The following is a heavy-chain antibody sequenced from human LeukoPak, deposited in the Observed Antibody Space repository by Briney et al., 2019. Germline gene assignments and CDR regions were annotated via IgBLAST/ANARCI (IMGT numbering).Heavy chain of an antibody. CDR3: ARAEGRYSSGWSHDAFDI. J-gene: IGHJ3*02. CDR1: GGSISSYY. CDR2: IYTSGGT. D-gene: IGHD6-19*01. Sequence: SETLSLTCTVSGGSISSYYWSWIRLAAGKGLEWIGRIYTSGGTNYNPSLKSRVTMSVDTSKNQFSLKLSSVTAADTAVYYCARAEGRYSSGWSHDAFDIWGQGTMVTVSS. V-gene: IGHV4-4*07.